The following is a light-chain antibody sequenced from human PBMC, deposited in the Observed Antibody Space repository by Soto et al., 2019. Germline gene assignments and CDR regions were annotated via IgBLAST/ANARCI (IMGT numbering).Light chain of an antibody. CDR1: SSDVGLYNY. J-gene: IGLJ2*01. CDR2: EVS. CDR3: SSYAGSNNYVV. Sequence: QSALTQPPSASGSPGQSVTISCTGTSSDVGLYNYVSWYQQHPGKAPKLMIYEVSKRPSGAPDRFSGSKSGNTASLTVSGLQAEDEADYCCSSYAGSNNYVVFGGGTKLTVL. V-gene: IGLV2-8*01.